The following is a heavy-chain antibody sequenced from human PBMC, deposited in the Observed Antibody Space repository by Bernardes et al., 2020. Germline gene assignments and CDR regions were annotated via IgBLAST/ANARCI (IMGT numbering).Heavy chain of an antibody. D-gene: IGHD2-15*01. J-gene: IGHJ4*02. V-gene: IGHV1-69*06. Sequence: SVKVSCKASGGTFSSYAISWVRQAPGQGLEWMGGIIPIFGTANYAQKFQGRVTITADKSTSTAYMELSSLRSEDTAVYYCASNSLPYCSGGSCYQLDYWGQGTLVTVSS. CDR1: GGTFSSYA. CDR3: ASNSLPYCSGGSCYQLDY. CDR2: IIPIFGTA.